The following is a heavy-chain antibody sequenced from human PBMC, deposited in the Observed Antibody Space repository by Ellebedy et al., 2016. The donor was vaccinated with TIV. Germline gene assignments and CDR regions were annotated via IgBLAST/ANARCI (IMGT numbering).Heavy chain of an antibody. J-gene: IGHJ4*02. CDR1: GFTFSSYG. CDR3: AKDYYSSGWYSFVY. V-gene: IGHV3-30*18. CDR2: ISYDGSNK. D-gene: IGHD6-19*01. Sequence: PGGSLRLSCAASGFTFSSYGMHRVRQAPGKGLEWVAVISYDGSNKYYADSVKGRFTISRDNSKNTLYLQMNSLRAEDTAVYYCAKDYYSSGWYSFVYWGQGTLVTVSS.